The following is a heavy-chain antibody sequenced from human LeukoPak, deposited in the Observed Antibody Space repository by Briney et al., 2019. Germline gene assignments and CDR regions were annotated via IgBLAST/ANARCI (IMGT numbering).Heavy chain of an antibody. Sequence: AGGSLRLSCAASGFTFNNYGMHWVRQAPGKGLEWVAVIWYDGSKDYYADSVKGSFTVYTDTSKNTLFLQMNSMRDEDMAIYHCAKARPHSATTGVRTGVFDIWGQGTMVTVSS. CDR3: AKARPHSATTGVRTGVFDI. V-gene: IGHV3-33*06. D-gene: IGHD1-26*01. J-gene: IGHJ3*02. CDR1: GFTFNNYG. CDR2: IWYDGSKD.